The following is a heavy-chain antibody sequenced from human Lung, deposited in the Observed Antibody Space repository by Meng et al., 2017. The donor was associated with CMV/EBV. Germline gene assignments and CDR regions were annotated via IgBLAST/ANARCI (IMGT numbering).Heavy chain of an antibody. Sequence: SETLSLXCAVYGGSFSGYHWSWIRQPPGKGLEWIGEINHGGYTNYCPSLKSRVTISRDTSKNQFSLKLTSVTAADTAVYYCAREPVAWLVYRYVPGTVDVXRRGXTVTVSS. V-gene: IGHV4-34*01. J-gene: IGHJ6*02. CDR2: INHGGYT. CDR3: AREPVAWLVYRYVPGTVDV. CDR1: GGSFSGYH. D-gene: IGHD3-3*01.